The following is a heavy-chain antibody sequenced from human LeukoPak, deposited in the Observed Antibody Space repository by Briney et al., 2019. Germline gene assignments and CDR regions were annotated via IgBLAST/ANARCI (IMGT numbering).Heavy chain of an antibody. CDR3: ARGVVAAPQTFDY. J-gene: IGHJ4*02. Sequence: TSGTLSLTCAVSGGSISSSNWWSWVRQPPGKGLEWIGEIYHSGSTNYNPSLKSRVTISVDTSKNQFSLKLSSVTAADTAVYYCARGVVAAPQTFDYWGQGTLVTVSS. CDR1: GGSISSSNW. CDR2: IYHSGST. V-gene: IGHV4-4*02. D-gene: IGHD2-15*01.